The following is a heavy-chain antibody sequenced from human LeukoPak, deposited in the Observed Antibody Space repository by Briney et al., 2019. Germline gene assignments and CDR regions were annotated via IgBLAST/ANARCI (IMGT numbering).Heavy chain of an antibody. Sequence: SETLSLTCAVYGGSFSGYYWSWIRQPPGKGLEWIGEINHSGSTNYNPSLESRVTISVDTSKSQFSLKLTSVPAADTAVYYCARNRSYGYKYWGQGTLVTVSS. CDR1: GGSFSGYY. J-gene: IGHJ4*02. CDR3: ARNRSYGYKY. CDR2: INHSGST. D-gene: IGHD5-18*01. V-gene: IGHV4-34*01.